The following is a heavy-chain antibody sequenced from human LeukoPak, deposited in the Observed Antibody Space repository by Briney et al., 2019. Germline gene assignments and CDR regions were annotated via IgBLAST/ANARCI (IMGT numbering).Heavy chain of an antibody. CDR2: IFPGDSDT. CDR1: GYRFTSYW. D-gene: IGHD3-10*01. J-gene: IGHJ4*02. CDR3: ATYDYGSGRYMFDY. Sequence: GESLKISCKGSGYRFTSYWIGWVRQMPGKGLEWIGIIFPGDSDTRYSPSFQGQVTISADKSISTAYLQWSSLKASDTAMYYCATYDYGSGRYMFDYWGQGTLVTVSS. V-gene: IGHV5-51*01.